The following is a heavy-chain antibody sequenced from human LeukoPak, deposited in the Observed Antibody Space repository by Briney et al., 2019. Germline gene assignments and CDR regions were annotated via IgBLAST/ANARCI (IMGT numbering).Heavy chain of an antibody. Sequence: GASVKVSCKASGYTFTGYYMHWVRQAPGQGLEWMGWINPNSGGTNYAQKFQGRVTMTRDTSISTAYMELSRLRSDDTAVYYCARVRRESLWPNYYYYGMDVWGQGTTVTVSS. CDR1: GYTFTGYY. CDR3: ARVRRESLWPNYYYYGMDV. V-gene: IGHV1-2*02. D-gene: IGHD5-18*01. J-gene: IGHJ6*02. CDR2: INPNSGGT.